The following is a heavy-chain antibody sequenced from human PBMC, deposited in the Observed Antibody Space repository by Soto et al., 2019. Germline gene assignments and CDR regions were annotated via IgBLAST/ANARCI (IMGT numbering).Heavy chain of an antibody. CDR3: ARARGRNWFDT. J-gene: IGHJ5*02. CDR1: GFSFSIYG. D-gene: IGHD1-26*01. CDR2: IRDDSSIK. V-gene: IGHV3-48*02. Sequence: PGGSLRLSCAASGFSFSIYGMNWVRRAPGKGLEWVAYIRDDSSIKYYADSVTGRFTVSRDNGKDSLYLQMNSLRDEDTAVYYCARARGRNWFDTWGQGTLVTVSS.